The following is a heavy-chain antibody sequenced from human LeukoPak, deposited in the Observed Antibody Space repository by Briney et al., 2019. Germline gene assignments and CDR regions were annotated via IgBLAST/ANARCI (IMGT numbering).Heavy chain of an antibody. Sequence: SETLSLTCTVSGGSISNYYWSWIRQPPGKGLEWIGHISDSGNTNYNSFLRSRLTISVDTSNNQFSLRLSSVTAADTAMYYCARDSYTGSHFEDTFDIWGQGTMVTVSS. V-gene: IGHV4-59*01. J-gene: IGHJ3*02. CDR2: ISDSGNT. D-gene: IGHD1-26*01. CDR1: GGSISNYY. CDR3: ARDSYTGSHFEDTFDI.